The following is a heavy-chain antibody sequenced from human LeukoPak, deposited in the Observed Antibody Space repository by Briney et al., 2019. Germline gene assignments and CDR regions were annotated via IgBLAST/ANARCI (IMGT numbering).Heavy chain of an antibody. CDR3: TRDCSGGSCYSRHFDY. Sequence: GGSLRLSCAASRFTFSSYNMNWVRQAPGKGLEWVSSISSSSSYIYYADSVKGRFTISRDNAKNSLYLQMNSLRAEDTAVYYCTRDCSGGSCYSRHFDYWGQGTLVTVSS. CDR2: ISSSSSYI. D-gene: IGHD2-15*01. V-gene: IGHV3-21*01. J-gene: IGHJ4*02. CDR1: RFTFSSYN.